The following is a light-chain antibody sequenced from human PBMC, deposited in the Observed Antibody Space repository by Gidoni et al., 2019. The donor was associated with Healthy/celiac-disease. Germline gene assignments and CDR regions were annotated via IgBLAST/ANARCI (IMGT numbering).Light chain of an antibody. V-gene: IGLV1-51*01. Sequence: QSVLPQPPAVSAAPGTTVTISCSGSSSNIGNNYVSWYQQLPGTAPKLLIYDNNKRPSGIPDRFSGAKSGTSATLGITGLQTGDEADYYCGTWDSSLSAVVFGGGTKLTVL. CDR3: GTWDSSLSAVV. CDR2: DNN. J-gene: IGLJ2*01. CDR1: SSNIGNNY.